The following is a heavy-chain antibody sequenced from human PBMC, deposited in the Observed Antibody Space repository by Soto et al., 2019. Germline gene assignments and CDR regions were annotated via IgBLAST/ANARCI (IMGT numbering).Heavy chain of an antibody. CDR2: SSESSSST. J-gene: IGHJ5*01. CDR3: AKKPNGFDS. V-gene: IGHV3-23*01. Sequence: EVQLLESGGGLVQPGGSLRLSCAASGLTFSRHAMAWVRQAPGKGLEWLSSSSESSSSTYYADSVKGRFTISKDNSKNMLYLQMNSLRAEDTAVYYCAKKPNGFDSWGQGTLVTVSS. CDR1: GLTFSRHA.